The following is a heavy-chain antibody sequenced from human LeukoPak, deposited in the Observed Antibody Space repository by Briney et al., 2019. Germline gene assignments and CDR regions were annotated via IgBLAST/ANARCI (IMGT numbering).Heavy chain of an antibody. CDR2: INQGGSKT. Sequence: GGSLRLSCAASGFTFSSYWMTWVRQAPEKGLEWVAHINQGGSKTYCVDSVKGRFTISRDNAKKTLCLHMNSLRVEDSAVYYCARSGVPHGTDVWGQGTTVTVSS. CDR1: GFTFSSYW. J-gene: IGHJ6*02. D-gene: IGHD2-8*01. V-gene: IGHV3-7*04. CDR3: ARSGVPHGTDV.